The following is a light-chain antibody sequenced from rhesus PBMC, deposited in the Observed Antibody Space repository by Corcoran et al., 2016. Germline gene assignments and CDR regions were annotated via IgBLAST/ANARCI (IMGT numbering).Light chain of an antibody. CDR2: KAS. V-gene: IGKV1-21*01. J-gene: IGKJ1*01. CDR1: QDISSW. Sequence: DIQMTQSPSSLSASVGDRVTITCRVSQDISSWLAWYQQKPGRAPKLLIYKASSLQGGVPSRVSGSGSGTGFTLTLSSLWPVDVGDYYCQPYRSAPPACGKGTKVDIK. CDR3: QPYRSAPPA.